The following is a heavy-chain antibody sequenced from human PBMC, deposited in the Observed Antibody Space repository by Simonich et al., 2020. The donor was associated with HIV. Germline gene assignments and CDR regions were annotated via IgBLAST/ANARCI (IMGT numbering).Heavy chain of an antibody. CDR2: SKHRGTT. Sequence: QVQLQQWGAGLLKPSETLSLTCAVYGGSFSGYYWRWIRQPPGKGLEWIGESKHRGTTNYHPSLKSRGTISVDPSNNQFSRKLSSVTAADTAVYYCASRRAVYYDYVWGSYRYTGAFDIWGQGTMVTVSS. CDR1: GGSFSGYY. CDR3: ASRRAVYYDYVWGSYRYTGAFDI. D-gene: IGHD3-16*02. J-gene: IGHJ3*02. V-gene: IGHV4-34*01.